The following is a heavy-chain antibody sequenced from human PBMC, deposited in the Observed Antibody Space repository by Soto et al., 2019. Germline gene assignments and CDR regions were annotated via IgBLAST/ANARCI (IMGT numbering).Heavy chain of an antibody. CDR1: GFTFSSYA. D-gene: IGHD3-16*02. CDR2: ISGSGGST. V-gene: IGHV3-23*01. Sequence: GGSLRLSCAASGFTFSSYAMSWVRQAPGKGLEWVSAISGSGGSTYYADSVKGRFTISRDNSKNTLYLQMNSLRAEDTALYYFAKDFAGGVIVQRLKTRGPRIRYWGQGTLVTV. J-gene: IGHJ4*02. CDR3: AKDFAGGVIVQRLKTRGPRIRY.